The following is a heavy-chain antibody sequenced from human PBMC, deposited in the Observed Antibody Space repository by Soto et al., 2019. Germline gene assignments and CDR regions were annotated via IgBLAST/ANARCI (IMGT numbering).Heavy chain of an antibody. CDR1: GGSITTGGYY. V-gene: IGHV4-31*03. CDR2: RYYSEST. CDR3: ARTKCSGGSCYSWSLDY. Sequence: LSLTCTVSGGSITTGGYYWSWIRQLPGKGLEWIGHRYYSESTYYNPSLKSRVSISLDTSKNQFSLKLSFVTAADTAMYYCARTKCSGGSCYSWSLDYWGQGTLVTVSS. D-gene: IGHD2-15*01. J-gene: IGHJ4*02.